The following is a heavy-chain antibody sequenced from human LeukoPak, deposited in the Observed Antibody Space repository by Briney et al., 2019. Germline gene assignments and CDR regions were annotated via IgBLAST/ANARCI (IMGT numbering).Heavy chain of an antibody. Sequence: GESLKISCKGSGYSFSNYWIAWVRQMPGKGLEWMGIIYPGDSDTRYSPSFQGQVTISVDKSVSTTYLQWSSLKASDTAMYYCARLSGSNWLDPWGQGTLVTVSS. CDR3: ARLSGSNWLDP. J-gene: IGHJ5*02. CDR1: GYSFSNYW. D-gene: IGHD6-25*01. CDR2: IYPGDSDT. V-gene: IGHV5-51*01.